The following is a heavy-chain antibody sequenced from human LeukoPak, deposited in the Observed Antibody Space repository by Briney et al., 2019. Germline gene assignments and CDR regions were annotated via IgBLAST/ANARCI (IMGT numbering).Heavy chain of an antibody. V-gene: IGHV4-59*01. J-gene: IGHJ4*02. Sequence: SETLSLTCTVSGGSINSYYWSWIRQPPGKGLEWIGYIYYSGSTNYNSSLKSRVTISVDTSKNRFSLKLSSVTAADTAVYYCARDTGYSSGWYYFDYWGQGTLVTVSS. CDR1: GGSINSYY. D-gene: IGHD6-19*01. CDR3: ARDTGYSSGWYYFDY. CDR2: IYYSGST.